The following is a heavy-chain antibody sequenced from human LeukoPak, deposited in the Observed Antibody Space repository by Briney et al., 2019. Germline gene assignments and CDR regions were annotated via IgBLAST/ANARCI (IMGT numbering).Heavy chain of an antibody. CDR1: GFTFGSYA. CDR2: ISGSGGST. V-gene: IGHV3-23*01. D-gene: IGHD2-2*01. CDR3: AKEALCSSTSCYGVGYFDY. J-gene: IGHJ4*02. Sequence: PGGSLRLSCAASGFTFGSYAMSWVRQAPGKGLEWVSAISGSGGSTYYADSVKGRFTISRDNSKNTLYLQMNSLRAEDTAVYYCAKEALCSSTSCYGVGYFDYWGQGTLVTVSS.